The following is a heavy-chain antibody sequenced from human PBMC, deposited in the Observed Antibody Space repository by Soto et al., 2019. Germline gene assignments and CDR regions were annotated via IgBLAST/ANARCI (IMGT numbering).Heavy chain of an antibody. CDR1: RYPFTSYA. Sequence: GGSVKVCFKTCRYPFTSYAVHWGRRAPGQSLEWMGWINADNGNTKYSQKFQVRVTITRDTSASTAYMELSSLRSEDTAVYYCARGMSSSWYRIGYGMDVWGQGTTVTVSS. CDR2: INADNGNT. D-gene: IGHD6-13*01. CDR3: ARGMSSSWYRIGYGMDV. V-gene: IGHV1-3*01. J-gene: IGHJ6*01.